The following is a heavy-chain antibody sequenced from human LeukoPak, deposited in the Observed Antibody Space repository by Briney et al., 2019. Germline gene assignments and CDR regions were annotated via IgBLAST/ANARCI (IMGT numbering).Heavy chain of an antibody. CDR1: GFTFSSYA. CDR3: ARDSEAWWFDP. CDR2: IWYDGSNK. J-gene: IGHJ5*02. V-gene: IGHV3-33*08. Sequence: PGGSLRLSCAASGFTFSSYAMSWVRQAPGKGLEWVAVIWYDGSNKYYADSVKGRFTISKDNSKNTLYLQMNSLRAEDTAVYYCARDSEAWWFDPWGQGTLVTVSS.